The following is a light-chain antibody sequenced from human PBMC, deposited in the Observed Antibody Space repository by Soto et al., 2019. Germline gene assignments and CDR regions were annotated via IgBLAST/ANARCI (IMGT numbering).Light chain of an antibody. CDR2: ATS. Sequence: EIVLTQSPGTLSLSPGERATLSCRASQSVSSSYLAWYQQKPGQPPRLVMYATSSRATGIPARFSGSGSGTDFTLTISRLEPEDFAVYYCQQNGSSSWTFGQGTKVDIK. J-gene: IGKJ1*01. V-gene: IGKV3-20*01. CDR1: QSVSSSY. CDR3: QQNGSSSWT.